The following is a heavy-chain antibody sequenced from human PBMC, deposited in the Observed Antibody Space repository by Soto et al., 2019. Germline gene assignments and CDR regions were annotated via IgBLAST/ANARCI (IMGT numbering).Heavy chain of an antibody. J-gene: IGHJ4*02. V-gene: IGHV3-74*01. CDR3: TRGASGYGNLDY. CDR1: GFSFNTW. D-gene: IGHD5-12*01. Sequence: EVQLVESGGGVVQPGGSLRLSCAASGFSFNTWMHWVRQAPGKGLVWLSRINSAGSSTTYADSVEGRFFVSRDNAKNTLYLQITSLTADDTAVYYCTRGASGYGNLDYWGQGGLLTASS. CDR2: INSAGSST.